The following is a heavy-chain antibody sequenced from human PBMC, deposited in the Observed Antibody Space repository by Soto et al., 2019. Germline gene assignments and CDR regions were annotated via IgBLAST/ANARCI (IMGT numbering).Heavy chain of an antibody. Sequence: SETLSLTCTVSGGSITNYYWTWIRQSPGKGLEWIGYIYYSGSTNYNPSLKSQVTISLDTSKNQFSLRLNSVTAADTALYYCTRNERSGGWYYFEYWGKGTLVTVSS. CDR3: TRNERSGGWYYFEY. CDR2: IYYSGST. CDR1: GGSITNYY. D-gene: IGHD6-19*01. V-gene: IGHV4-59*01. J-gene: IGHJ4*02.